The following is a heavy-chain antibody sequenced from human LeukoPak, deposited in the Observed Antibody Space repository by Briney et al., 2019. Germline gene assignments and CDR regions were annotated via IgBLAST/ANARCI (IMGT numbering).Heavy chain of an antibody. Sequence: GGSLRLSCAASGFSFSTYAMHWVRQAPGKGLEWVSRISVSGGSTYYADSVKGRFTISRDNSKNTLYLQMNSLRAEDTAVYYCSKGGATPYGSSPFDYWGQGTLVTVSS. CDR2: ISVSGGST. CDR1: GFSFSTYA. V-gene: IGHV3-23*01. CDR3: SKGGATPYGSSPFDY. D-gene: IGHD6-6*01. J-gene: IGHJ4*02.